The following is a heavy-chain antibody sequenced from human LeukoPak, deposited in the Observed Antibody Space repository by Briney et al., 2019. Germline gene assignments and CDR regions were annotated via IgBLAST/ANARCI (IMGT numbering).Heavy chain of an antibody. J-gene: IGHJ4*02. CDR3: ARGGCFGSTSCYNRGDFDY. V-gene: IGHV1-24*01. Sequence: ASVKVSCKVSGYTLTELSMHWVRQAPGKGLEWMGGFDPEDGETIYAQKFQGRVTMTEDTSTDTAYMELSSLRSEDTAVYYCARGGCFGSTSCYNRGDFDYWGQGTLVTVSS. D-gene: IGHD2-2*02. CDR1: GYTLTELS. CDR2: FDPEDGET.